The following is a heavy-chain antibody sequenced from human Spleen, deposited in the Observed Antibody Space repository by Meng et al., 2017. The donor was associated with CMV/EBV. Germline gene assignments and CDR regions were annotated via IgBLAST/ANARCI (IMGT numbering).Heavy chain of an antibody. V-gene: IGHV4-39*07. CDR2: IYYSGST. Sequence: HRQQPRSGPGLVKPSVTRYPTCTFSGGSISSSSYYCGWIRQPPGKGLEWIGSIYYSGSTYYNPSLKSRVTISVDTSKNQFSLKLSSVTAADTAVYYCARDRSPDWYFDLWGRGTLVTVSS. CDR3: ARDRSPDWYFDL. J-gene: IGHJ2*01. CDR1: GGSISSSSYY.